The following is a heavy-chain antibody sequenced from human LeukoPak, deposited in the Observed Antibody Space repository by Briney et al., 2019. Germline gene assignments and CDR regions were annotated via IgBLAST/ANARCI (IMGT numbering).Heavy chain of an antibody. J-gene: IGHJ3*02. D-gene: IGHD1-26*01. CDR2: ISWNGGSI. CDR3: AKGLVGAPLGAFDI. CDR1: GFTFDDYA. Sequence: GRSLRLSCAASGFTFDDYAMHWVRQAPGKGLEWVSGISWNGGSIGYADSVKGRFTISRDNTKNSLYLQMNSLRAEDTALYYCAKGLVGAPLGAFDIWGQGTMVTVSS. V-gene: IGHV3-9*01.